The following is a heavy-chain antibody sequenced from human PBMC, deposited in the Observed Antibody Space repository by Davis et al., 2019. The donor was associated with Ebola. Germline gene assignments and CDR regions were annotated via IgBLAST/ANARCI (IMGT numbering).Heavy chain of an antibody. CDR1: GFTFSDYY. V-gene: IGHV3-7*01. Sequence: GGSLRLSCAASGFTFSDYYMSWVRQAPGKGLEWVANIKQDGSEKYYVDSVKGRFTISRDNAKNSLYLQMNSLRAEDTAVYYCARVRWLQWTYYFDYWGQGTLVTVSS. J-gene: IGHJ4*02. CDR3: ARVRWLQWTYYFDY. D-gene: IGHD5-24*01. CDR2: IKQDGSEK.